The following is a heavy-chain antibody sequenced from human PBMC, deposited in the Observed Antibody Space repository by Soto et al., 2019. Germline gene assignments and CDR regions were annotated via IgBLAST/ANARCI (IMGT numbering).Heavy chain of an antibody. D-gene: IGHD6-13*01. CDR2: ISAYNGNT. Sequence: QVQLVQSGAEVKKPGASVKVSCKASGYSFTTYGFSWVRQAPGQGLEWMGWISAYNGNTDYAQKLQGRVTMTTDTSTRTAYMELRSLRSDDTAVYYCARDPGIAAPGRGLGDYWGQGTPVTVSS. CDR3: ARDPGIAAPGRGLGDY. CDR1: GYSFTTYG. J-gene: IGHJ4*02. V-gene: IGHV1-18*01.